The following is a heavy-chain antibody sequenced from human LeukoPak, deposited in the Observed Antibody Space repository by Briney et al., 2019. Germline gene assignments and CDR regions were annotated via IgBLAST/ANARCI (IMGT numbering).Heavy chain of an antibody. CDR3: ARERVTGGYCSSTSCPLRTYYYGMDV. V-gene: IGHV1-69*04. CDR2: IIPILGIA. Sequence: SVKVSCKASGGTFSSYAISWVRQAPGQGLEWMGRIIPILGIANYAQKFQGRVTITADKSTSTAYMELSSPRSEDTAVYYCARERVTGGYCSSTSCPLRTYYYGMDVWGQGTTVTVSS. J-gene: IGHJ6*02. D-gene: IGHD2-2*01. CDR1: GGTFSSYA.